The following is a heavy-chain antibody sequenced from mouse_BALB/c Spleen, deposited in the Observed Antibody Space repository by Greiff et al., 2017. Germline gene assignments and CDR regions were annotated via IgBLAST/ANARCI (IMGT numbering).Heavy chain of an antibody. CDR1: GFTFSSYA. CDR2: ISSGGSYT. Sequence: EVQRVESGGGLVKPGGSLKLSCAASGFTFSSYAMSWVRQSPEKRLEWVAEISSGGSYTYYPDTVTGRFTISRDNAKNTLYLEMSSLRSEDTAMYYCARELDSSGFYAMDYWGQGTSVTVSS. V-gene: IGHV5-9-4*01. J-gene: IGHJ4*01. CDR3: ARELDSSGFYAMDY. D-gene: IGHD3-2*01.